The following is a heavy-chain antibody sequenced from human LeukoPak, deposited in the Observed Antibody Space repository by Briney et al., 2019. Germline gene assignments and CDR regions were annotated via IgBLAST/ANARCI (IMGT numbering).Heavy chain of an antibody. V-gene: IGHV3-23*01. CDR2: ISGSGGST. Sequence: PGGSLRLSCAASGFTFSSYWMSWVRQAPGKGPEWVSAISGSGGSTYYADSVKGRFTISRDNSKNTLYLQMNSLRAEDTAVYYCAKLPREYCSSTSCPNWFDPWGQGTLVTVSS. J-gene: IGHJ5*02. D-gene: IGHD2-2*01. CDR3: AKLPREYCSSTSCPNWFDP. CDR1: GFTFSSYW.